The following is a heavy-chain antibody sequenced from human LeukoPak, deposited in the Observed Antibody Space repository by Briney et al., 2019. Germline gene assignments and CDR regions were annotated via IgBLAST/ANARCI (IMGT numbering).Heavy chain of an antibody. CDR2: IYHSGST. D-gene: IGHD3-10*01. J-gene: IGHJ3*02. CDR3: ARGLGTMVRGHAFDI. V-gene: IGHV4-4*02. Sequence: PSGTLSLTCAVSGGSISSSSWWSWVRQPPGKGLEWIGEIYHSGSTNYNPSLKSRVTISVDKSKNQFSLKLSSVTAADTAVYYCARGLGTMVRGHAFDIWGQGTMVTVSS. CDR1: GGSISSSSW.